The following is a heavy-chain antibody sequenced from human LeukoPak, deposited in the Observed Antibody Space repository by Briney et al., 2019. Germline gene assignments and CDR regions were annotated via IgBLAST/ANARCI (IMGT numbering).Heavy chain of an antibody. CDR1: GGSISNYY. Sequence: SETLSLTCTVSGGSISNYYWSWIRQPPGKGLEWIGYIYYSGSTNYNPSLKSRVTISVDTSKNQFSLKLSSVTAADTAVYYCARHLYPDGWDYWGQGTLVTDSS. CDR2: IYYSGST. J-gene: IGHJ4*02. D-gene: IGHD2-8*01. CDR3: ARHLYPDGWDY. V-gene: IGHV4-59*08.